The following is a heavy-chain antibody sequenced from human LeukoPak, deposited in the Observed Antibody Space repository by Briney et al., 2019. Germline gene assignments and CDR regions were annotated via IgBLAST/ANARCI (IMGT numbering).Heavy chain of an antibody. CDR2: ISGSGATT. CDR3: AREVVVVVAATCYFDY. J-gene: IGHJ4*02. Sequence: GGSLRLSCAASGFTFSTYAMSWVRQAPGKGLEWVSTISGSGATTSYADSVKGRFTISRDNSKNALNLQMNSLRAEDTAVYYCAREVVVVVAATCYFDYWGQGTLVTVSS. D-gene: IGHD2-15*01. CDR1: GFTFSTYA. V-gene: IGHV3-23*01.